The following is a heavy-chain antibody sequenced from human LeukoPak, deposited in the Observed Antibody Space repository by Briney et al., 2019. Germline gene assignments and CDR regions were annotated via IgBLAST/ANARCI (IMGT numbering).Heavy chain of an antibody. V-gene: IGHV3-23*01. CDR3: AKDRPYITSWYGCSTP. D-gene: IGHD6-13*01. CDR2: LSDSGGGT. CDR1: GFTFSSYG. J-gene: IGHJ5*02. Sequence: HPGGSLRLSCAASGFTFSSYGMTWVRQAPGKQLEWVSTLSDSGGGTYYADSVKGRFTISRDNSRNTLYLQMHSLRVEDTAVYCCAKDRPYITSWYGCSTPWGQGTLVTVSS.